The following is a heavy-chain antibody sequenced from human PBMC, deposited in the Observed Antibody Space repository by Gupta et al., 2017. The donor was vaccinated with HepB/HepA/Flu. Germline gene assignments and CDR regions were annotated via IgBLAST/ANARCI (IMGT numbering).Heavy chain of an antibody. Sequence: QVQLVQSGAEVKKPGASVKVSCKASGFTFSNYYIHWVRQAPGQGLEWMGWVNSNNGGTDYAQKFQGRVTMTRDTSINTAFMELSGLTSDDTALYYCARAHPPDSWGQGTPVTVSS. J-gene: IGHJ4*02. CDR3: ARAHPPDS. V-gene: IGHV1-2*02. CDR1: GFTFSNYY. CDR2: VNSNNGGT.